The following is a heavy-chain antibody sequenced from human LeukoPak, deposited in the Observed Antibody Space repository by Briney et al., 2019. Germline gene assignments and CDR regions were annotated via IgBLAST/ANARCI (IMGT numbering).Heavy chain of an antibody. CDR3: ARALAVTGTGGFDP. J-gene: IGHJ5*02. CDR2: INTDGSST. Sequence: PGGSLRLSCTASGFTFNNYWMHWVRQAPGKGPVWVSRINTDGSSTSYADSVKGRFTISRDNAKNTLYLQMNSLRAEDMAVYYCARALAVTGTGGFDPWGQGTLVTVSS. CDR1: GFTFNNYW. V-gene: IGHV3-74*01. D-gene: IGHD6-19*01.